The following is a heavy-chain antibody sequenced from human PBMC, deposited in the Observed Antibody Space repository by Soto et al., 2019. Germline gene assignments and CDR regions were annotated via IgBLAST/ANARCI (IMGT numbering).Heavy chain of an antibody. Sequence: QVQLVQSGAEVKKPGSSVKVSCKASGGTFSRYSITWVRRAPGRGLEWRGSIIPIFGIPSYAQKFQGRVTITADESTSTAYMELSSLRSDDTAVYYCAREDRDRETGLVPAAIDGMDVWGQGTTVTVSS. CDR3: AREDRDRETGLVPAAIDGMDV. V-gene: IGHV1-69*08. D-gene: IGHD2-2*01. J-gene: IGHJ6*02. CDR2: IIPIFGIP. CDR1: GGTFSRYS.